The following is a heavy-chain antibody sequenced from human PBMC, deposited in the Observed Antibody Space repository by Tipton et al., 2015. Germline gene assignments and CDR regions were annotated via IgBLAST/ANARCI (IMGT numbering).Heavy chain of an antibody. CDR2: MYSDGTT. D-gene: IGHD1-26*01. V-gene: IGHV3-53*01. J-gene: IGHJ6*02. CDR1: GFSVSTNY. CDR3: ARNSAYYFAMDV. Sequence: VQLVQSGGGLVQPGRSLRLSCAASGFSVSTNYMTWVRQAPGKGLECVSIMYSDGTTYFADSVKGRFTISRDNSKDTLYLQMNSLRDEDTAVYYCARNSAYYFAMDVWGQGTTVTASS.